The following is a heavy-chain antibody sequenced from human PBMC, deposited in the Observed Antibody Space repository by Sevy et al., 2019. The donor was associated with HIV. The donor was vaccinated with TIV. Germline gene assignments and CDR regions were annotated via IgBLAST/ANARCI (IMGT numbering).Heavy chain of an antibody. D-gene: IGHD4-17*01. J-gene: IGHJ6*02. CDR3: VKGPHPAVTTSYALDV. CDR2: IRNDGSTK. Sequence: GGSLRLSCAASGLTFKSYGMHWVRQAPGKGLEWVTFIRNDGSTKYYADSVRGRFTASRDNSKNTLYLHMNSLRPEDTAVYYCVKGPHPAVTTSYALDVWGQGTTVTVSS. CDR1: GLTFKSYG. V-gene: IGHV3-30*02.